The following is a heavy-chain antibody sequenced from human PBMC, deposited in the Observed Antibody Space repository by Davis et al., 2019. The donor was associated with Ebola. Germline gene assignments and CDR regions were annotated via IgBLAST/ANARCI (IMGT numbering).Heavy chain of an antibody. J-gene: IGHJ4*02. D-gene: IGHD6-19*01. V-gene: IGHV3-13*01. Sequence: GESLKISCAASGFTVSSNYMNWVRQTSGKGLEWVSVIGAAGDTYYSDSVKGRFTISRENAKSSLYLQMNSLRVEDTAVYYCTRVGYSSGWDYWGQGTLVTVSS. CDR1: GFTVSSNY. CDR2: IGAAGDT. CDR3: TRVGYSSGWDY.